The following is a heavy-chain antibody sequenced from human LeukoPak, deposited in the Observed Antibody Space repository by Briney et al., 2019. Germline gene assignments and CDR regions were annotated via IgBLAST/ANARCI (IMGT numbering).Heavy chain of an antibody. D-gene: IGHD6-19*01. CDR2: ISSSSSYI. Sequence: GGSLRLSCAASGFTFSSYSMNWVRQAPGKGLEWVSSISSSSSYIYYADSVKGRFTISRDIAKNSLYLQMNSLRAEDTAVYYCARDPVAGHFDYWGQGTLVTVSS. V-gene: IGHV3-21*01. CDR3: ARDPVAGHFDY. CDR1: GFTFSSYS. J-gene: IGHJ4*02.